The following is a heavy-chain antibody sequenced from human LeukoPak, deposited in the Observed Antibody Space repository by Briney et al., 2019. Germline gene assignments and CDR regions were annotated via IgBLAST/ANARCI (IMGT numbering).Heavy chain of an antibody. CDR3: ARNIVATTNYDY. CDR1: GYTLSSYD. V-gene: IGHV1-8*01. Sequence: ASVKVSCKASGYTLSSYDINWVRQATGQGLEWMGWMNLNSGHTGFAQKFQGRVTLTWDTPISTAYMELSSLTSEDTAVYYCARNIVATTNYDYWGQGTLVTVSS. CDR2: MNLNSGHT. J-gene: IGHJ4*02. D-gene: IGHD5-12*01.